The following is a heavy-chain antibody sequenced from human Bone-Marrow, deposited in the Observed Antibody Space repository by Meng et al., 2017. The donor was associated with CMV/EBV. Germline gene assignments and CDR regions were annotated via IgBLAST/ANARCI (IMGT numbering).Heavy chain of an antibody. CDR2: ISSSSSYI. D-gene: IGHD3-3*01. CDR3: ATYPAGYDFWSGFPVDY. CDR1: GFTFSNYN. J-gene: IGHJ4*02. Sequence: GESLKISCAASGFTFSNYNMKWVRQAPGKGLEWVSSISSSSSYIYYAGSVKGRFTISRDNAKNSLYLQMNSLRAEDTAVYYCATYPAGYDFWSGFPVDYWGQGTRVTGSS. V-gene: IGHV3-21*01.